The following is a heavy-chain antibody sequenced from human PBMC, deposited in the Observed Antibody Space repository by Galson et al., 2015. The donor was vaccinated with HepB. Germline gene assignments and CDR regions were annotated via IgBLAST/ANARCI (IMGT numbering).Heavy chain of an antibody. Sequence: SVKVSCKASGYTFISYGISWVRQAPGQGLEWMGWISGYNDNRNYAQKFQGRITMTTDTSTSTTYMELRSLRPDDTAVYYCARDRYSNSLPEYWGQGTLVTVSS. CDR2: ISGYNDNR. V-gene: IGHV1-18*04. J-gene: IGHJ4*02. D-gene: IGHD1-26*01. CDR1: GYTFISYG. CDR3: ARDRYSNSLPEY.